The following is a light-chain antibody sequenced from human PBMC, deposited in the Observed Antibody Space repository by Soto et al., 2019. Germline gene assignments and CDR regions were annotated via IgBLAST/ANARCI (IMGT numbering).Light chain of an antibody. J-gene: IGKJ5*01. Sequence: AIQLTQSPSSLSASVGDRVTITCRASQGISSAFAWYQQRPGKVPKLLIYDVSSLQSGVPPRFNXXXXXXXXXXXXXSLQPEDFAPYYCHQSETFPLTFGQGTRLEIK. CDR3: HQSETFPLT. CDR1: QGISSA. V-gene: IGKV1-13*02. CDR2: DVS.